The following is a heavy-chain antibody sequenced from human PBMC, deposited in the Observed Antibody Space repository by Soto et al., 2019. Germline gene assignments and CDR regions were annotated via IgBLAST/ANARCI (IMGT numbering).Heavy chain of an antibody. Sequence: PGGSLRLSCAASGVTFMSYGMHFFRQAPGKGLEWVAVISYDGSNKYYADSVKGRFTISRDNSKNTLYLQMNSLRAEDTAVYYCAKDFGRYYYYGMDVWGQGTTVTVSS. J-gene: IGHJ6*02. CDR1: GVTFMSYG. CDR2: ISYDGSNK. CDR3: AKDFGRYYYYGMDV. D-gene: IGHD3-10*01. V-gene: IGHV3-30*18.